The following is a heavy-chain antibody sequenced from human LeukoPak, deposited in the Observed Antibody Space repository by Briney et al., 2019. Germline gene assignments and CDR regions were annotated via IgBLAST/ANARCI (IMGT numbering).Heavy chain of an antibody. V-gene: IGHV3-21*01. CDR2: ISSDSYYI. D-gene: IGHD3-22*01. CDR3: ARDRARVSDY. J-gene: IGHJ4*02. Sequence: PGGSLRLSCAASGFTFSTYSMNWVRQAPGKGLEWVSAISSDSYYIYYADSVKGRFTISRDNAKNSLYLQMNSLRAEDTAVYYCARDRARVSDYWGQGTLVTVSS. CDR1: GFTFSTYS.